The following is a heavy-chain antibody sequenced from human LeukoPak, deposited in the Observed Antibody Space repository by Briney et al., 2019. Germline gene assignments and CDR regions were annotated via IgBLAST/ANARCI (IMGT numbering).Heavy chain of an antibody. J-gene: IGHJ4*02. CDR3: AKDRVGGILTGYIDY. D-gene: IGHD3-9*01. CDR1: GFTFSSYG. V-gene: IGHV3-30*18. CDR2: ISYDGSNK. Sequence: PGGSLRLSCAASGFTFSSYGMHWVRQAPGKGLEWVAVISYDGSNKYYVDSVKGRFTISRDNSKNTLYLQMNSLRAEDTAVYYCAKDRVGGILTGYIDYWGQGTLVTVSS.